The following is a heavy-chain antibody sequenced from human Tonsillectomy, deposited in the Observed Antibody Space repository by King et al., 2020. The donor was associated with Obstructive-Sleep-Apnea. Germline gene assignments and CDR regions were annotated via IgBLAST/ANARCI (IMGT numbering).Heavy chain of an antibody. D-gene: IGHD6-13*01. CDR2: ISYDGSNK. CDR1: GLTFSSYA. V-gene: IGHV3-30*09. J-gene: IGHJ6*02. CDR3: ARLTSTSWSTPEGHGGMDV. Sequence: VQLVESGGGVVQPGRSLRLSCVASGLTFSSYAMHWDRQAPGKGLEWVAFISYDGSNKYYADSVKGRFAISRDNSKNTLCLQMNSLRAEDTAVYYCARLTSTSWSTPEGHGGMDVWGQGTTVTVSS.